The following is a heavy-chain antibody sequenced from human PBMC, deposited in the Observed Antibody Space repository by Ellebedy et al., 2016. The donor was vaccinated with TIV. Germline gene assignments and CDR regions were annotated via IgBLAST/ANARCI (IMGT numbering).Heavy chain of an antibody. CDR1: GFTFNSYA. V-gene: IGHV3-23*01. D-gene: IGHD2-8*02. Sequence: PGGSLRLSCAASGFTFNSYAMTWVRQAPGKGLEWVSSISAGGGSTFYADSVKGRFTISRDNYRNTMYMEMNSLRAEDTAIYYCAKDGGFCTEGICWGDHWGQGALVTVSS. CDR3: AKDGGFCTEGICWGDH. J-gene: IGHJ4*02. CDR2: ISAGGGST.